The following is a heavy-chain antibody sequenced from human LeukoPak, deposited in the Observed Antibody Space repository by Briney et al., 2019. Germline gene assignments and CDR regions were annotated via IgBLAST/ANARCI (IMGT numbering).Heavy chain of an antibody. CDR1: GASISSSGYS. Sequence: SETLSLTCAVSGASISSSGYSWSRIRQPPGKGLEWIGYIFHSGNTYYNPSLKTRVTISIDRSKNHFSLKLTSVSAADTAVYYCARARQQLVWFHSWGQGTLVTVSS. V-gene: IGHV4-30-2*01. CDR2: IFHSGNT. J-gene: IGHJ5*01. CDR3: ARARQQLVWFHS. D-gene: IGHD6-13*01.